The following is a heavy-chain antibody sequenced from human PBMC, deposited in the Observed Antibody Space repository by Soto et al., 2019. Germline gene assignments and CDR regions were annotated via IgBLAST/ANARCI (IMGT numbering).Heavy chain of an antibody. CDR3: ARDNYYDSSGPSRYFDL. Sequence: VKVSCKASGGTFSSYAISWVRQAPGQGLEWMGGIIPIFGTANYAQKFQGRVTITADESTSTAYMELSSLRSEDTAVYYCARDNYYDSSGPSRYFDLWGRGTLVTVSS. V-gene: IGHV1-69*01. CDR2: IIPIFGTA. J-gene: IGHJ2*01. CDR1: GGTFSSYA. D-gene: IGHD3-22*01.